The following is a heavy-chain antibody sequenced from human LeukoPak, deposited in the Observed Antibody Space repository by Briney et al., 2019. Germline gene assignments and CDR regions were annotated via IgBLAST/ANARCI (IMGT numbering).Heavy chain of an antibody. Sequence: PGGSLRLSCAASGFTVSSNYMSWVRQAPGKGLEWASVIYSGGSTYYADSVKGRFTISRDNSKNTLYLQMNSLRAEDAAVYYCATSITIFDYGMDVWGQGTTVTVSS. J-gene: IGHJ6*02. CDR3: ATSITIFDYGMDV. V-gene: IGHV3-53*01. CDR2: IYSGGST. CDR1: GFTVSSNY. D-gene: IGHD3-9*01.